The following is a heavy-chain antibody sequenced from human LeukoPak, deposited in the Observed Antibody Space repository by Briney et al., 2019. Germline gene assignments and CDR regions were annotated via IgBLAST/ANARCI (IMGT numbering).Heavy chain of an antibody. CDR1: GFTFMTYG. D-gene: IGHD2-15*01. Sequence: GGSLRLSCATSGFTFMTYGFHWARQAPGKGLEWVAVIWSDGSKQYYADSVKGRFTISRDSSDSTVHLHMNSLRVEDTAVYYCARESAGISSDIWGQGTMVTVSS. J-gene: IGHJ3*02. CDR3: ARESAGISSDI. CDR2: IWSDGSKQ. V-gene: IGHV3-33*01.